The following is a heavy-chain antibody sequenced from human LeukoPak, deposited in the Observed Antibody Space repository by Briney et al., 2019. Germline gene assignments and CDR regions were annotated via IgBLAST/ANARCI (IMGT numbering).Heavy chain of an antibody. Sequence: ASVKVSCKASGYTFTSYYMHWVRQAPGQGLEWMGIINPSGGSTSYAQKFQGRVTMTRDTSTSTVYMELSSLRSEDTAVYYCARDGGVGYCSSTSCYAGDYWGQGTLVTVSS. CDR1: GYTFTSYY. V-gene: IGHV1-46*01. CDR3: ARDGGVGYCSSTSCYAGDY. D-gene: IGHD2-2*01. CDR2: INPSGGST. J-gene: IGHJ4*02.